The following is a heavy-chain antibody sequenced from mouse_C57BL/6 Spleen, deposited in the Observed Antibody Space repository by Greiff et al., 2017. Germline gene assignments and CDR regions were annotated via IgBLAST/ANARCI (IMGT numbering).Heavy chain of an antibody. CDR3: ATGTKDFAY. V-gene: IGHV1-52*01. CDR1: GYTFTSYW. Sequence: QVQLQQPGAELVRPGSSVKLSCKASGYTFTSYWMHWVKQRPIQSLEWIGNIDPAGSGTHYTQKFKGKATLTVDTSSSTAYMQLSSLTSEDSAVYYCATGTKDFAYWGQGTLVTVSA. CDR2: IDPAGSGT. D-gene: IGHD4-1*01. J-gene: IGHJ3*01.